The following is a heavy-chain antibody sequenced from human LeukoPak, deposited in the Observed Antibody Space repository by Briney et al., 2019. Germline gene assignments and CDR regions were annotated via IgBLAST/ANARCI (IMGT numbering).Heavy chain of an antibody. CDR1: GFTFSSYS. J-gene: IGHJ4*02. CDR3: ARDYCSSTSCFYFDY. V-gene: IGHV3-21*01. CDR2: ISSSSSYI. D-gene: IGHD2-2*01. Sequence: GGSLRLSCAASGFTFSSYSMNWVRQAPGKGLEWVSAISSSSSYIYYADSAKGRFTISRDNAKNSLYLQMNSLRAEDTAVYYCARDYCSSTSCFYFDYWGQGTLVTVSS.